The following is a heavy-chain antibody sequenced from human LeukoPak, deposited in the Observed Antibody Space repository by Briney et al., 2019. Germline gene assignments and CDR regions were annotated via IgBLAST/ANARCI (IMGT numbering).Heavy chain of an antibody. CDR2: IKQDGSEK. CDR1: RFTFSSYW. V-gene: IGHV3-7*01. Sequence: GGSLRLSCAASRFTFSSYWMTWVRQAPGKGLEWVANIKQDGSEKYYVDSVKGRFTISRDNAKNSLYLQMNSLRVEDTAVYYCATSRTFDYWGQGTLVTVSS. CDR3: ATSRTFDY. D-gene: IGHD1-14*01. J-gene: IGHJ4*02.